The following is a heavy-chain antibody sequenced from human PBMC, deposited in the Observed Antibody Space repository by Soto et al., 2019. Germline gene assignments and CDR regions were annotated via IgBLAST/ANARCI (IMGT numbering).Heavy chain of an antibody. CDR2: VYYSGST. V-gene: IGHV4-39*01. Sequence: SETLSLTCTVSGGSTTSTSYYWAWIRQPPGKGLEWIGSVYYSGSTYYKSSLRSRLTISVDPSKKQFSLRLSSVTAADTAVYYCATPGELGSRTDATFDIWGQGTMVTVSS. D-gene: IGHD3-16*01. CDR1: GGSTTSTSYY. CDR3: ATPGELGSRTDATFDI. J-gene: IGHJ3*02.